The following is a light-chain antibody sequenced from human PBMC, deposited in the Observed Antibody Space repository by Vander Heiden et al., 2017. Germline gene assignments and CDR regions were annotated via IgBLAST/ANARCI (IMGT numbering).Light chain of an antibody. CDR3: QQSYGAPYN. CDR1: ERIDHY. CDR2: AAS. J-gene: IGKJ2*01. V-gene: IGKV1-39*01. Sequence: DIQMTQSPPSLSASLGDRVTITCRACERIDHYLNWYRQKPGKGPELLIYAASNVQSWVPSRFSGSGSGTDFTLTIASLRPEDLATYYCQQSYGAPYNFGQGTKLE.